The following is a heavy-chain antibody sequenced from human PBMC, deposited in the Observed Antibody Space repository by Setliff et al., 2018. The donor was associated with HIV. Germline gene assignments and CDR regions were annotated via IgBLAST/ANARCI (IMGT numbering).Heavy chain of an antibody. V-gene: IGHV4-34*01. Sequence: SETLSLTCAVYGGSFSGYYWSWIRQPPGKGLEWIGEINHSGSTNYNPSLKSRVTISVDTSKNQFSLKLSSVTAADTAVHYCARRPRIVGVRKNAFDIWGQGTMVTVS. D-gene: IGHD1-26*01. CDR3: ARRPRIVGVRKNAFDI. J-gene: IGHJ3*02. CDR2: INHSGST. CDR1: GGSFSGYY.